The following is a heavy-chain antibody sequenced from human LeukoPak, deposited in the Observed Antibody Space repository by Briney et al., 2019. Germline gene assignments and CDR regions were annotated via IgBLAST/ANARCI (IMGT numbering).Heavy chain of an antibody. CDR2: IYYSGST. J-gene: IGHJ5*01. CDR1: GGSISSYY. Sequence: SSETLSLTCTVSGGSISSYYWSWIRQPPGKGLEWIGYIYYSGSTNYNPSLKSRVTISADTSKNQFSLTLTSVTAADTAVYYCARGPPDFYNSGSYYNGYNWFDSWGQGTLVTVSS. V-gene: IGHV4-59*08. CDR3: ARGPPDFYNSGSYYNGYNWFDS. D-gene: IGHD3-10*01.